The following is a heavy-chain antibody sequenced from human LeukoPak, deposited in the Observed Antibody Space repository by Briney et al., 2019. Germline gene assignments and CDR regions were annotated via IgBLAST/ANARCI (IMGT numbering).Heavy chain of an antibody. Sequence: SETLSLTCTVSGGSISSSSYYWGWIRRPPGKGLEWIGSIYYSGSTYYNPSLKSRVTISVDTSKNQFSLKLSSVTAADTAVYYCARQAQSSSWYQPHAFDIWGQGTMVTVSS. CDR3: ARQAQSSSWYQPHAFDI. D-gene: IGHD6-13*01. J-gene: IGHJ3*02. CDR2: IYYSGST. V-gene: IGHV4-39*01. CDR1: GGSISSSSYY.